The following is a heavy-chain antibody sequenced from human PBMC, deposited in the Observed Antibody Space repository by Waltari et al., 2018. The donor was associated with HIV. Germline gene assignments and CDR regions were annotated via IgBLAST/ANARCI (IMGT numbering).Heavy chain of an antibody. CDR2: ISGRGGST. D-gene: IGHD6-19*01. V-gene: IGHV3-23*01. J-gene: IGHJ5*02. Sequence: EVQLLESGGGLVQPGGSLRLSCAASGFTFSNYAINWVRQAPGKGVGGVAVISGRGGSTHYSDSVKGRFSIARDNSKNTLYLQMNSLRPEDTAIYYCAKGGRAVAGNWFDPWGQGTLVTVSS. CDR1: GFTFSNYA. CDR3: AKGGRAVAGNWFDP.